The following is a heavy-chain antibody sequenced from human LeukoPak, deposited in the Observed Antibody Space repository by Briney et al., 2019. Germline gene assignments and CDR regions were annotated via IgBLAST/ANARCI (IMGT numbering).Heavy chain of an antibody. CDR3: ASRHGQWFDP. V-gene: IGHV3-15*01. CDR1: VYSLQNAW. Sequence: PGGSLRLSCAASVYSLQNAWMCCVRQAPGKGLEWVGRIKSKTDGETTDYAAPVKGRFTISRDDSKSTLYLQMNSLKTEDTAVYVCASRHGQWFDPLGQGTLVTVSS. J-gene: IGHJ5*02. CDR2: IKSKTDGETT.